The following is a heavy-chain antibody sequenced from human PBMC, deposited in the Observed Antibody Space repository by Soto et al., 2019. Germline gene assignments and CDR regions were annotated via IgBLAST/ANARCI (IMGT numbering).Heavy chain of an antibody. J-gene: IGHJ6*02. V-gene: IGHV1-8*01. CDR3: ARGSIVLMVYDIYYYYYGMDV. D-gene: IGHD2-8*01. CDR1: LYTFASYD. Sequence: GCVXVSFKSSLYTFASYDINVLRQATGQGLDGMGWMNPNSGNTGYAQKFQGRVTMTRNNSISTAYMELSSLRSEDTAVYYCARGSIVLMVYDIYYYYYGMDVWGQGTTVTVSS. CDR2: MNPNSGNT.